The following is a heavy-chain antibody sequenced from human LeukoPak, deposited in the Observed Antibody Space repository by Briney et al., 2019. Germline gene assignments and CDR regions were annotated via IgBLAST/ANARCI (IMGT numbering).Heavy chain of an antibody. CDR1: GYTFTGYY. Sequence: WASVKVSCKASGYTFTGYYMHWVRQAPGQGLEWMGWINPNSGGTNYAQKFQGRVTMTRDTSISTACMELSRLRSDDTAVYYCAREGEGGYCSSTSCYGLAPWGQGTLVTVSS. CDR3: AREGEGGYCSSTSCYGLAP. V-gene: IGHV1-2*02. CDR2: INPNSGGT. D-gene: IGHD2-2*03. J-gene: IGHJ4*02.